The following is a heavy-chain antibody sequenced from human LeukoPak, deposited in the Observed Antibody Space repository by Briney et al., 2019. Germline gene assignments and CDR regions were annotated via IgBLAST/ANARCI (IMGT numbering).Heavy chain of an antibody. Sequence: APVKVSCKASGYTFTSYGISWVRQAPGQGLEWMGWISAYNGNTNYAQKLQGRVTMTTDTSTSTAYMELRSLRSDDTAVYYCARDTYDFWSGYEMIFDYWGQGTLVTVSP. CDR1: GYTFTSYG. V-gene: IGHV1-18*01. CDR2: ISAYNGNT. D-gene: IGHD3-3*01. CDR3: ARDTYDFWSGYEMIFDY. J-gene: IGHJ4*02.